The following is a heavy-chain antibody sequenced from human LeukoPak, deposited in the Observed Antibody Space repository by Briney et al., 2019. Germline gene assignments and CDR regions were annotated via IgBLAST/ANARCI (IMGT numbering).Heavy chain of an antibody. J-gene: IGHJ4*02. CDR2: IKQDGSEK. D-gene: IGHD3-9*01. V-gene: IGHV3-7*01. CDR3: AREKLRLAPIGY. CDR1: GFTFSSDW. Sequence: PGGSLRLSCAASGFTFSSDWMSWGRQAPGKGLEWGANIKQDGSEKYYVDSVKGRFTISRDNAKNSLYLKMNSLRAEDTAVYYCAREKLRLAPIGYWGQGTLVTVSS.